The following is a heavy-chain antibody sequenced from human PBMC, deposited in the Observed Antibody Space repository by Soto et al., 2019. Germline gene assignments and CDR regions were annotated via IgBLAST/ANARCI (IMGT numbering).Heavy chain of an antibody. CDR1: GGSIRSWY. CDR3: ARRYGYSFDY. V-gene: IGHV4-59*01. Sequence: SETLSLTCTVSGGSIRSWYWSWIRQPPGKRLEWIGYIYYSGSTNYNPSLKSRVTILVDTSKNQFSLKLSSVTAADTAVYYCARRYGYSFDYWGQGTLVTVAS. CDR2: IYYSGST. D-gene: IGHD4-4*01. J-gene: IGHJ4*02.